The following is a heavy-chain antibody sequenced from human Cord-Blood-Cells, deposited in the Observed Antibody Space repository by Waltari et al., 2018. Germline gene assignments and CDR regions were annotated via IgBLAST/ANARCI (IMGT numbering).Heavy chain of an antibody. CDR3: ARDHFEAARRGMDV. V-gene: IGHV3-7*01. CDR1: GFTFSSYW. CDR2: IKQDGSEK. J-gene: IGHJ6*04. D-gene: IGHD6-6*01. Sequence: EVQLVESGGGLVQPGGSLRLSCAASGFTFSSYWMSWVRQAPGKGLEWVANIKQDGSEKYYVDSVKGRFTISRDNAKNSLYLQMNSLRAEDTVVYYCARDHFEAARRGMDVWGKGTTVTVSS.